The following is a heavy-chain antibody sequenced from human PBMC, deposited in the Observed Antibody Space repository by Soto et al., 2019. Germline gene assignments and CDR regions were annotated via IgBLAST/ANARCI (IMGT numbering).Heavy chain of an antibody. D-gene: IGHD2-21*01. V-gene: IGHV3-21*01. CDR3: VRSGTARLLRHSWFDT. Sequence: VQLVESGGGLVKPGGSLRLSCAASGFTFNTYDMNWVRQAPGKGLEWVSSITTSSAYIYYADSLKGRITISRDNAKTSLFLQMNSLRAEDTAVYYCVRSGTARLLRHSWFDTWGQGTLVTVSS. J-gene: IGHJ5*02. CDR1: GFTFNTYD. CDR2: ITTSSAYI.